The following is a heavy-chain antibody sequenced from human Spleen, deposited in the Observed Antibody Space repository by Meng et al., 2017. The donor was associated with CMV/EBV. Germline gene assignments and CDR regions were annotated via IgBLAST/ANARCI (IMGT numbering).Heavy chain of an antibody. CDR2: IRQDGSEK. Sequence: GESLKISCAASGFTFSNAWMSWVRQAPGKGLEWVANIRQDGSEKYYVDSVKGRFTISRDNAKNSLYLQMNSLRAEDTAVFYCARMLSGAAAGFSYYYGVDAWGQGTTVTVSS. CDR1: GFTFSNAW. V-gene: IGHV3-7*01. J-gene: IGHJ6*02. D-gene: IGHD6-13*01. CDR3: ARMLSGAAAGFSYYYGVDA.